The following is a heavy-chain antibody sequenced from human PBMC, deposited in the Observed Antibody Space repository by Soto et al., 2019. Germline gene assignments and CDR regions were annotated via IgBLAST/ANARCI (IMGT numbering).Heavy chain of an antibody. CDR3: AGCSGGSWTRWFDP. D-gene: IGHD2-15*01. J-gene: IGHJ5*02. CDR1: GFTFSSYA. V-gene: IGHV3-23*01. CDR2: ISGSGGST. Sequence: SLRLSCAASGFTFSSYAMSWVRQAPGKGLEWVSAISGSGGSTYYADSVKGRFTISRDNSKNTLYLQMNSLRAEDTAVYYCAGCSGGSWTRWFDPWGQGTLVTVSS.